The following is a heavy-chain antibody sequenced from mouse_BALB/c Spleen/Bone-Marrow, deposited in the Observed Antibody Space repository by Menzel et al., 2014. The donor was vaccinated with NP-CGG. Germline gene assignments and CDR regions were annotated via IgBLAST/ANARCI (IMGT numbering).Heavy chain of an antibody. J-gene: IGHJ2*01. CDR3: ASYVYGYYFDY. CDR2: IDPANGNT. D-gene: IGHD2-2*01. CDR1: GFNIXDTY. V-gene: IGHV14-3*02. Sequence: VQLKESGAELVKPGASVKLSCTASGFNIXDTYMHWVKQRPEQGLEWIGRIDPANGNTKYDPKFQGKATITADTSSNTAYLQLSSLTSEDTAVYYCASYVYGYYFDYWGQGTTLRVSS.